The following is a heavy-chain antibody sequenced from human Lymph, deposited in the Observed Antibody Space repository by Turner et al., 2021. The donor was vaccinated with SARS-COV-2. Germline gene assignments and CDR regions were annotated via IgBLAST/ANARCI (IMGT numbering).Heavy chain of an antibody. Sequence: QVQLQQRGAGLLNLTETLSLTCALLGVSFSDYYWNWIRKPPGKGLEWMEEINPSGSTNYTPSLKGRVTISVDTSKNQFSLKLNSVTAADTAVYYCARVVIAVAGTYPIQVYYYYGMDVWGQGTTVTVSS. CDR2: INPSGST. CDR1: GVSFSDYY. CDR3: ARVVIAVAGTYPIQVYYYYGMDV. V-gene: IGHV4-34*01. J-gene: IGHJ6*02. D-gene: IGHD6-19*01.